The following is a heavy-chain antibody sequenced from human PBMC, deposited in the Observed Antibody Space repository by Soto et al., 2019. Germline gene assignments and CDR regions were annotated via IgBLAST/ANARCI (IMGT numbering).Heavy chain of an antibody. V-gene: IGHV1-69*02. CDR3: ARPAVNDLDADSSAFDI. CDR2: VIPIIGEG. D-gene: IGHD1-1*01. J-gene: IGHJ3*02. Sequence: QVQLVQSGAEVKEPGSSVKVSCKVSGGTFSSQTINWVRQVPGQGLEWMGSVIPIIGEGKYAQSFLGRVTITAHRSTSTAYMDRSSLGSEDTAVYYCARPAVNDLDADSSAFDIWGQGTMVTVSS. CDR1: GGTFSSQT.